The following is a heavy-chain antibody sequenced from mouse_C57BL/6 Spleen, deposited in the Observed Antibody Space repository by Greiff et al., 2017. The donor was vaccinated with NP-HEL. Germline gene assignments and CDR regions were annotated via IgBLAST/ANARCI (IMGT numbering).Heavy chain of an antibody. CDR2: IDPEDGET. V-gene: IGHV14-2*01. D-gene: IGHD3-1*01. CDR3: ARDPTQYYFDY. CDR1: GFNIKDYY. Sequence: EVQLQESGAELVKPGASVKLSCTASGFNIKDYYMHWVKQRPEQGLEWIGRIDPEDGETKYAPKFQGQATITADTSSNTAYLQLSGLTSEDTAVYYGARDPTQYYFDYWGQGTTLTVSS. J-gene: IGHJ2*01.